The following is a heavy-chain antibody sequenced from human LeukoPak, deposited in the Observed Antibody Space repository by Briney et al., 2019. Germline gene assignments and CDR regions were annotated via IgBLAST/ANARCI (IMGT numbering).Heavy chain of an antibody. V-gene: IGHV4-4*02. CDR3: ASLLGPLSYNFGFARDY. Sequence: VSGDSITNSKWWSWVRQPPGKGLEWIGEIYHSGSTNYSPSFKSRVTISVDKSNNQFSLDLRSVTAADTAVYYCASLLGPLSYNFGFARDYWGQGTLVTVSS. J-gene: IGHJ4*01. D-gene: IGHD5-18*01. CDR1: GDSITNSKW. CDR2: IYHSGST.